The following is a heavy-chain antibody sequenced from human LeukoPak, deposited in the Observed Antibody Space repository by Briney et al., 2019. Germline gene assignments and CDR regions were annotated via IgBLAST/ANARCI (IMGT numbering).Heavy chain of an antibody. CDR2: ISGSGGNT. CDR3: AKLVTHFDY. V-gene: IGHV3-23*01. J-gene: IGHJ4*02. Sequence: GSLRLSCAASGFTFSSYAMSWVRQAPGKGLEWASSISGSGGNTYYADSVKGRFTISRDNSKNTLYMQMNSLRAEDTAVYYCAKLVTHFDYWGQGTLVTVSS. CDR1: GFTFSSYA. D-gene: IGHD4-23*01.